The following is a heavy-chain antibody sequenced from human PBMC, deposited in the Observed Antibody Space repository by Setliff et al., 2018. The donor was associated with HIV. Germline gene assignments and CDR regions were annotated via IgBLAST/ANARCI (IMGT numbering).Heavy chain of an antibody. V-gene: IGHV4-4*07. CDR2: IYTGGRT. Sequence: SETLSLTCTVSGGSISSSNYWSWIRQSAGKGLEWVGRIYTGGRTNYNPSLKGRVTMSVDTSKNQFSLNLSSVTAADTAVYYCARDRMPMASWVPDKWGQGTLVTVSS. J-gene: IGHJ4*02. CDR1: GGSISSSNY. D-gene: IGHD2-2*01. CDR3: ARDRMPMASWVPDK.